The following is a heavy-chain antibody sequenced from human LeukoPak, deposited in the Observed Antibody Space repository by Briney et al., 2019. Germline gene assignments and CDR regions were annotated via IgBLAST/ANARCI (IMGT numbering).Heavy chain of an antibody. J-gene: IGHJ4*02. D-gene: IGHD3-22*01. CDR3: AKYYYDSTGGGGFDY. Sequence: PGGSLRLSCAASGFTFSSYAMSWVRQAPGKGLEWVSAISGSGGSTYYADSVKGRFTISRDNSKNTLYLQMNSLRAEDTAVYYCAKYYYDSTGGGGFDYWGQGTLVTVSS. V-gene: IGHV3-23*01. CDR1: GFTFSSYA. CDR2: ISGSGGST.